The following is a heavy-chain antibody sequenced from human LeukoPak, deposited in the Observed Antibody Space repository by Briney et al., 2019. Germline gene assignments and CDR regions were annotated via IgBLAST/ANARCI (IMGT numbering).Heavy chain of an antibody. CDR1: GGSISSYY. D-gene: IGHD3-16*01. CDR2: IYYSGST. CDR3: AREKRGDFEGLPFPGFDI. J-gene: IGHJ3*02. V-gene: IGHV4-59*12. Sequence: SETLSLTCTVSGGSISSYYWSWIRQPPGKGLEWIGYIYYSGSTNYNPSLKSRVTISVDTSKNQFSLKLSSVTAADTAVYYCAREKRGDFEGLPFPGFDIWGQGTMVTVSS.